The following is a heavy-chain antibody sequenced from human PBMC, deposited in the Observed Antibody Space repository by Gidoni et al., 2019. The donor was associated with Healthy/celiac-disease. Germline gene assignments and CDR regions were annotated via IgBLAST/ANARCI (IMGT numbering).Heavy chain of an antibody. J-gene: IGHJ4*02. Sequence: EVQLLESGGGLVQPGGSLRISCAASGFTFSSYAMSWVRQAPGKGLEWVSAISGSGGSTYYADSVKGRFTISRDNSKNTLYLQMNSLRAEDTAVYYCAKDGIAVAGTWSPYFDYWGQGTLVTVSS. D-gene: IGHD6-19*01. CDR1: GFTFSSYA. CDR2: ISGSGGST. V-gene: IGHV3-23*01. CDR3: AKDGIAVAGTWSPYFDY.